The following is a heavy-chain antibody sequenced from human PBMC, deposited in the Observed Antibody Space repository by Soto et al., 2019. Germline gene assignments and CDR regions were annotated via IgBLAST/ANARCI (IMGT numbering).Heavy chain of an antibody. J-gene: IGHJ5*02. Sequence: QVQLVESGGGLVKPGGSLRLSCAASGFSFSDYYMTWIRQAPGKGLEWVSYISSSGGTKYHADSVKGRFTISRDNAKNSLYRQMNSLRVEETAVYYCARRYSSSWTYNRFDPWGQGTLVTASS. CDR1: GFSFSDYY. V-gene: IGHV3-11*01. CDR2: ISSSGGTK. CDR3: ARRYSSSWTYNRFDP. D-gene: IGHD6-13*01.